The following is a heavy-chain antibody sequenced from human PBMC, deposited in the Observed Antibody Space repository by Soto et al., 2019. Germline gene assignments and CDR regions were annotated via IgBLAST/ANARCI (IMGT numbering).Heavy chain of an antibody. CDR2: IIPVFGTA. J-gene: IGHJ6*02. CDR3: AKDIGLGSEYYYGMDV. Sequence: QAQLEQSGGEVKKPGSSVKVSCKASRVAFSKFIVTWVRQAPGVGLEWVGGIIPVFGTANYAQKFQGRVTITADESTSTSYMEVNNLRSEDTAVYYCAKDIGLGSEYYYGMDVWGQGTTVTVSS. CDR1: RVAFSKFI. D-gene: IGHD1-26*01. V-gene: IGHV1-69*01.